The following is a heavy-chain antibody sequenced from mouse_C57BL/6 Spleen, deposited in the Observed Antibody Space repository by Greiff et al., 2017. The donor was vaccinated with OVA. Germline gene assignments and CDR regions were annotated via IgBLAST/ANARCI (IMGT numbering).Heavy chain of an antibody. CDR1: GYTFTSYW. Sequence: QVQLKQPGAELVKPGASVKLSCKASGYTFTSYWMQWVKQRPGQGLEWIGEIDPSDSYTNYNQKFKGKATLTVDTSSSTAYMQLSSLTSEDSAVYYCARGHYYGSSYDDAYWGQGTLVTVSA. CDR3: ARGHYYGSSYDDAY. D-gene: IGHD1-1*01. CDR2: IDPSDSYT. V-gene: IGHV1-50*01. J-gene: IGHJ3*01.